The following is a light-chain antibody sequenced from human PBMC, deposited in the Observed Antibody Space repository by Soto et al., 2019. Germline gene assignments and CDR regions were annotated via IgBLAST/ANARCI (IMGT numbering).Light chain of an antibody. CDR2: ATS. J-gene: IGKJ1*01. CDR1: QGIRGD. V-gene: IGKV1-6*01. Sequence: AIQMTQSPSSLSASLGDRVTITCRASQGIRGDLGWYQQKPGNAPKLLISATSTLQSGVPSRFSGRGSGTNFTLTISSLQSEDSATYYCIQDFISPLTVGQGTKVDIK. CDR3: IQDFISPLT.